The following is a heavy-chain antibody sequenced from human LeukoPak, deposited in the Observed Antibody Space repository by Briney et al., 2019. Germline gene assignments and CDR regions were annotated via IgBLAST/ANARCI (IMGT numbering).Heavy chain of an antibody. V-gene: IGHV4-59*01. Sequence: SETLSLTCTVSGGAISSYYWSWIRQPPGKGLEWIGDIYYSGSTNYNPSLKSRVTISVDTSKNNFSLKLSSVTAADTAVYYCARGAYYGSGSYIYWGQGTLVTVSS. D-gene: IGHD3-10*01. CDR3: ARGAYYGSGSYIY. J-gene: IGHJ4*02. CDR1: GGAISSYY. CDR2: IYYSGST.